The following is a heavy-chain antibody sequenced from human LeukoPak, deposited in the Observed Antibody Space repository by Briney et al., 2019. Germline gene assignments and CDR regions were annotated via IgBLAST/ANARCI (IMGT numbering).Heavy chain of an antibody. J-gene: IGHJ4*02. CDR3: ARQRIGYCSSTSCYDRGPFDY. CDR1: GGSISSYY. CDR2: IYYSGST. D-gene: IGHD2-2*01. Sequence: SETLSLTCTVPGGSISSYYWSWIRPPPGKGLEWIGYIYYSGSTNYNPSLKSRVTISVDTSKNQFSLKLSSVTAADTAVYYCARQRIGYCSSTSCYDRGPFDYWGQGTLVTVSS. V-gene: IGHV4-59*08.